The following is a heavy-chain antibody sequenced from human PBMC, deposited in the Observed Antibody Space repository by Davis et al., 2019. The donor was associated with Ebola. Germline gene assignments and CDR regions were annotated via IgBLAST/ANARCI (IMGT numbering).Heavy chain of an antibody. J-gene: IGHJ4*02. CDR1: GFTFDDYA. V-gene: IGHV3-21*01. D-gene: IGHD6-19*01. CDR3: ARFWRYSSGWHIDY. CDR2: ISSSSSYI. Sequence: PGGSLRLSCAASGFTFDDYAMHWVRQAPGKGLEWVSSISSSSSYIYYADSVKGRFTISRDNAKNSLYLQMNSLRAEDTAVYYCARFWRYSSGWHIDYWGQGTLVTVSS.